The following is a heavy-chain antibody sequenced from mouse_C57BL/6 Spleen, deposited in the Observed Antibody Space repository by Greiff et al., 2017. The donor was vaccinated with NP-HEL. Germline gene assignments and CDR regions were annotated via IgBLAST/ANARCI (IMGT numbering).Heavy chain of an antibody. CDR2: INPNYGTT. D-gene: IGHD1-1*01. J-gene: IGHJ1*03. CDR3: ARGSGSSYWYFDV. CDR1: GYSFTDYN. Sequence: VHVKQSGPELVKPGASVKISCKASGYSFTDYNMNWVKQSNGKSLEWIGVINPNYGTTSYNQKFKGKATLTVDQSSSTAYMQLNSLTSEDSAVYYCARGSGSSYWYFDVWGTGTTVTVSS. V-gene: IGHV1-39*01.